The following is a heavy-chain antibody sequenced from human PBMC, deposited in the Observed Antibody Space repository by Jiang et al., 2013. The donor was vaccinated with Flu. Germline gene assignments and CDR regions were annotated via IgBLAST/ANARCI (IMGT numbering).Heavy chain of an antibody. Sequence: LSLTCTVSGGSISRGDYYWSWIRQHPGKGLEWIGYIYHSGSTYYNPSLKSRVTISVDTSKNQFSLKVTSMTAADTAVYYCAREARSDRYCSGGRCFLNNWFDSWGQGILVTVSS. CDR2: IYHSGST. J-gene: IGHJ5*01. D-gene: IGHD2-15*01. CDR1: GGSISRGDYY. CDR3: AREARSDRYCSGGRCFLNNWFDS. V-gene: IGHV4-31*03.